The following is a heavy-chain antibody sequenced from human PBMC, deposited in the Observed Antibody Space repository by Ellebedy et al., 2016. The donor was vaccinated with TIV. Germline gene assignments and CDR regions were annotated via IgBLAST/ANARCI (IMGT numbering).Heavy chain of an antibody. CDR1: GSCFSSYG. D-gene: IGHD6-19*01. J-gene: IGHJ4*02. Sequence: PGGSLRLSCAASGSCFSSYGMNWVLQAPGKGLEWVAGISGLGHPTMYAEDVQGRFTISRDNSKKTLDLEMNSLSAADTAVYYCAKDHGDASAWYIDYWGQGTLVTVSS. CDR2: ISGLGHPT. V-gene: IGHV3-23*01. CDR3: AKDHGDASAWYIDY.